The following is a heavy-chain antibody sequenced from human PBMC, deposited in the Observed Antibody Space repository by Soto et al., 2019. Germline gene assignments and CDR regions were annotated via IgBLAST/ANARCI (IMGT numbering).Heavy chain of an antibody. J-gene: IGHJ4*02. CDR3: ATSFRYFDN. CDR2: ISGTASRT. D-gene: IGHD3-9*01. Sequence: PGWSLRLSCSGSVFTPTTTPLSWVRQPPGKGLEWVTTISGTASRTYYVDSVKGRFFISRDNSKNTVTLQMNNLTLDDTAVYYCATSFRYFDNWGQGTRVTVSS. CDR1: VFTPTTTP. V-gene: IGHV3-23*01.